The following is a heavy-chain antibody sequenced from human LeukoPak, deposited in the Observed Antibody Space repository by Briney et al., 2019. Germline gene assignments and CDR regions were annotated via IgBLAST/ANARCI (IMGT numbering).Heavy chain of an antibody. Sequence: PGGSLRLSCAASGFTFSSYAMHWVRQAPGKGLEWVAVISYDGSNKYYADSVKGRFTISRDNSKNTLYLQMNSLRAEDTAVYYCARDIRRELPYDAFDIWGQGTMVTVSS. V-gene: IGHV3-30-3*01. J-gene: IGHJ3*02. CDR2: ISYDGSNK. CDR3: ARDIRRELPYDAFDI. CDR1: GFTFSSYA. D-gene: IGHD1-26*01.